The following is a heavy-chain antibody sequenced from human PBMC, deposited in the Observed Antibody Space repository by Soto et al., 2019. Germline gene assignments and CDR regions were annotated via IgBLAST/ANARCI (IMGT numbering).Heavy chain of an antibody. D-gene: IGHD5-12*01. Sequence: QVQLRESGPGLVKPSQTLSLTCNVSGGSIDSSHFWSWIRQQPGRGLEWIGYIDYSSSTYYNPSLKRRVSISSDTSANQVSLRVSSVTAADTAVFFCAGGWRDGYTGLYYFDYWGQGTLVTVSS. V-gene: IGHV4-31*03. CDR3: AGGWRDGYTGLYYFDY. CDR2: IDYSSST. J-gene: IGHJ4*02. CDR1: GGSIDSSHF.